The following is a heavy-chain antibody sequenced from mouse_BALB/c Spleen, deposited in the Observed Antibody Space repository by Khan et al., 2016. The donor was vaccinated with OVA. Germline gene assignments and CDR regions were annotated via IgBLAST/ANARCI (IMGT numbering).Heavy chain of an antibody. CDR3: ARSGYGTFAY. CDR2: INPNNGGT. CDR1: GYTFTDYI. Sequence: VQLKQSGPELVKPGASVKIPCKASGYTFTDYIMDWVKQSHGKSLEWIGDINPNNGGTIYNQKFIAKATLTVDKSSSTAYMELRSLTSEDTAVYYSARSGYGTFAYWGQETLVTVSA. D-gene: IGHD2-1*01. V-gene: IGHV1-18*01. J-gene: IGHJ3*01.